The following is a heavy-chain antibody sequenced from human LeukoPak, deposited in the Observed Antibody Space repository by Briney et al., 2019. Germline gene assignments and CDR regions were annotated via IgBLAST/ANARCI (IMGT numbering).Heavy chain of an antibody. J-gene: IGHJ4*02. CDR3: ARGSDTGTSRFDY. CDR2: ISGSGST. CDR1: GFTFSSYG. V-gene: IGHV3-23*01. D-gene: IGHD7-27*01. Sequence: GGSLRLSCAASGFTFSSYGMSWVRQAPGKGLEWVSAISGSGSTYYADSVKGRVTISRDNSKNTLYLQMNSLRAEDTAVYYCARGSDTGTSRFDYWGQGTLVTVSS.